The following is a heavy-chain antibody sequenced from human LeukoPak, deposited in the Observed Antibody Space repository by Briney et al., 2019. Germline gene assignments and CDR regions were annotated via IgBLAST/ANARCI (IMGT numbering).Heavy chain of an antibody. CDR3: ARVIAAAGYFDY. Sequence: ASVKVSCKASGYTFTSYGISWVRQAPGQGLEWMGWISAYNGNTNYAQKLQGRVTMTTDTSTSTAYMELRSLRFDDTAVYYCARVIAAAGYFDYWGQGTLVTVSS. J-gene: IGHJ4*02. V-gene: IGHV1-18*01. CDR2: ISAYNGNT. CDR1: GYTFTSYG. D-gene: IGHD6-13*01.